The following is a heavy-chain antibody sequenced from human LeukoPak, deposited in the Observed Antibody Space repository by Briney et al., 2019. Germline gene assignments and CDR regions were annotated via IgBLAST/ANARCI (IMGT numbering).Heavy chain of an antibody. V-gene: IGHV4-34*01. CDR3: ARGTAVAGSFDY. CDR2: INHSGST. J-gene: IGHJ4*02. Sequence: MPSETLSLTCGVYGGFFSGYYWSWIRQPPGEGVEWVGEINHSGSTNYNPSLKSRVTISVDTSKNQFSLKLSSVTAADTAVYYCARGTAVAGSFDYWGQGTLVTVSS. D-gene: IGHD6-19*01. CDR1: GGFFSGYY.